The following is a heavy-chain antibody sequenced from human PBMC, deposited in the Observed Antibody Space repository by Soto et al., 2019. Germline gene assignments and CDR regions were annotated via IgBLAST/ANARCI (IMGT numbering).Heavy chain of an antibody. CDR3: ARRGIAAASSGRVGYYYYYYMDV. Sequence: SETLSLTCTVSGGSISSYYWSWIRQPSGKGLEWIGYIYYSGSTNYNPSLKSRVTISVDTSKNQFSLKLSSVTAADTAVYYCARRGIAAASSGRVGYYYYYYMDVWGKGTTVTVSS. CDR1: GGSISSYY. J-gene: IGHJ6*03. CDR2: IYYSGST. V-gene: IGHV4-59*08. D-gene: IGHD6-13*01.